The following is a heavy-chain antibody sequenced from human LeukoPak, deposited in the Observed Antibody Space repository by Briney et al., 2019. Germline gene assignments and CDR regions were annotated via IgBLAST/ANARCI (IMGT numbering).Heavy chain of an antibody. D-gene: IGHD3-16*01. J-gene: IGHJ4*02. CDR1: GYSISNSAYY. V-gene: IGHV4-39*01. Sequence: PSETLSLTCTVSGYSISNSAYYWGRIRQSPGKGLEGIGNIYYSGSTYYNPSLKCRVTISVDTSKNQFSLKLISVTAADTAVYYCARGLNWGQGTLVTVSS. CDR3: ARGLN. CDR2: IYYSGST.